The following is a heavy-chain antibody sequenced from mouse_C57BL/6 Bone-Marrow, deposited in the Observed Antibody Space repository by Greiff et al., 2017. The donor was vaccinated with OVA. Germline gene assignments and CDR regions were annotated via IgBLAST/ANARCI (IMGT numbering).Heavy chain of an antibody. V-gene: IGHV1-52*01. J-gene: IGHJ1*03. D-gene: IGHD1-1*01. Sequence: QVQLQQPGAELVRPGSSVKLSCKASGYTFTSYWMHWVKQRPIQGLEWIGNIDPSDSETHYNQKFKDKATLTVDKSSSTAYMQLSSLTSEDSAVSYGEREDYVSGSSWYFDVWGKGTTVTVSS. CDR3: EREDYVSGSSWYFDV. CDR2: IDPSDSET. CDR1: GYTFTSYW.